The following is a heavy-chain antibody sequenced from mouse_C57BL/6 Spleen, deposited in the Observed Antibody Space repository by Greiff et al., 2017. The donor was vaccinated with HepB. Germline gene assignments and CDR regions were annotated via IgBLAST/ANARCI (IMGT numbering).Heavy chain of an antibody. Sequence: VQLQQPGAELVRPGSSVKLSCKASGYTFTSYWMHWVKQRPIQGLEWIGNIYPSDSETHYNQKFKDKATLTVDKSSSTAYMQLSSLTSEDSAVYYCARGTTVVAPYYYAMDYWGQGTSVTVSS. CDR2: IYPSDSET. D-gene: IGHD1-1*01. CDR3: ARGTTVVAPYYYAMDY. J-gene: IGHJ4*01. CDR1: GYTFTSYW. V-gene: IGHV1-52*01.